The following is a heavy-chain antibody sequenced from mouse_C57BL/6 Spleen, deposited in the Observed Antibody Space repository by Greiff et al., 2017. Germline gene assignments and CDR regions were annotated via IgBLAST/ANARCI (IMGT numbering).Heavy chain of an antibody. V-gene: IGHV1-81*01. CDR2: IYPRSGNT. Sequence: QVQLKESGAELARPGASVKLSCKASGYTFTSYGISWVKQRTGQGLEWIGEIYPRSGNTYYNEKFKGKATLTADKSSSTAYMELRSLTSEDSAVYFCARYKAYYSNDDWGQGTTLTVSS. CDR1: GYTFTSYG. CDR3: ARYKAYYSNDD. D-gene: IGHD2-5*01. J-gene: IGHJ2*01.